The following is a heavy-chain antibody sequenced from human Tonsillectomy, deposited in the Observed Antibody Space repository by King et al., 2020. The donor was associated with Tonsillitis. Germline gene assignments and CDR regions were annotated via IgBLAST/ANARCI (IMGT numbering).Heavy chain of an antibody. V-gene: IGHV1-18*01. CDR1: GYTFSSYA. D-gene: IGHD4-11*01. CDR2: ISAYNGNT. Sequence: QLVQSGAEVKKPGASVKVSCKASGYTFSSYAITWVRQAPGQGLEWMGWISAYNGNTNYAQKFQGRVTMTTDTSTSTAYMELKRLRSDATAVYYFARAPGITTNNWFDPWGQGTLVTVSS. CDR3: ARAPGITTNNWFDP. J-gene: IGHJ5*02.